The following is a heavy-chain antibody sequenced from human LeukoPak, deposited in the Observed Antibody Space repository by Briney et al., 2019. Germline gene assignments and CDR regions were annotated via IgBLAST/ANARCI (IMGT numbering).Heavy chain of an antibody. CDR3: ARLGGYYDPFDY. Sequence: SETLSLTCTVSGGSISSYYWSWVRQPPGKGLEWIGYIYTSGITNYNPSLKSRATMSEDTSKNQFSLKLSSVTAADTAVYHCARLGGYYDPFDYWGQGTLVTVSS. V-gene: IGHV4-4*09. D-gene: IGHD3-22*01. CDR2: IYTSGIT. J-gene: IGHJ4*02. CDR1: GGSISSYY.